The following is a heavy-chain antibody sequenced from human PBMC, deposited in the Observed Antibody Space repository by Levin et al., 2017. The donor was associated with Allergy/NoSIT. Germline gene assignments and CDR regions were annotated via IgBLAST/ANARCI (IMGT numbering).Heavy chain of an antibody. CDR1: GFTFSSYW. D-gene: IGHD1-26*01. Sequence: GGSLRLSCAASGFTFSSYWMHWVRQAPGKGLVWVSRINSDGSSTSYADSVKGRFTISRDNAKNTLYLQMNSLRAEDTAVYYCARVGGRYSGSYYFHWYFDLWGRGTLVTVSS. J-gene: IGHJ2*01. V-gene: IGHV3-74*01. CDR3: ARVGGRYSGSYYFHWYFDL. CDR2: INSDGSST.